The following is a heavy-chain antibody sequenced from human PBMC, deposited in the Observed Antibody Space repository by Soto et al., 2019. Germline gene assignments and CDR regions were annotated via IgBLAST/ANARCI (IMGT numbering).Heavy chain of an antibody. CDR2: INADSGGT. V-gene: IGHV1-2*04. D-gene: IGHD3-9*01. CDR1: VYTFTSDG. J-gene: IGHJ4*02. Sequence: GAAVKVSCNASVYTFTSDGMTWVPQAPGQGREWMGWINADSGGTNYAQKFQGWVTMTRDTSISTAYMELRRLRSDDTAVYYCARGPGYDILTGYHPNYFDYWGQGTLVTVS. CDR3: ARGPGYDILTGYHPNYFDY.